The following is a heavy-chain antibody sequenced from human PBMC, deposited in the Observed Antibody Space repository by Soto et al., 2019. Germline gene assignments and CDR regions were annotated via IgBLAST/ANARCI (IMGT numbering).Heavy chain of an antibody. D-gene: IGHD3-10*01. J-gene: IGHJ6*02. Sequence: GGSLRLSCAASGFTFSSHAMSWVRQAPGKGLEWVSAISGSGGSTYYANSVKGRFTISRDNSKNTLYLQMNSLRAEDTAVYYCAKGTGYYGSGSQYYYYYYGMDVWGQGTTVTVSS. V-gene: IGHV3-23*01. CDR1: GFTFSSHA. CDR2: ISGSGGST. CDR3: AKGTGYYGSGSQYYYYYYGMDV.